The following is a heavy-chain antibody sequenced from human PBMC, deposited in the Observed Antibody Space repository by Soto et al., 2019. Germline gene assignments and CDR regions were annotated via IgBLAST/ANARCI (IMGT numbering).Heavy chain of an antibody. J-gene: IGHJ4*02. CDR2: INPNSGGT. CDR3: ARDLRSGWYDY. Sequence: ASVKVSCKAPGYTFTGYYMNWVRQAPGQGLEWMGWINPNSGGTNYAQKFQGRVTMTRDTSISTAYMELSRMRSDDTAVYYCARDLRSGWYDYWGQGTLVTVSS. D-gene: IGHD6-19*01. V-gene: IGHV1-2*02. CDR1: GYTFTGYY.